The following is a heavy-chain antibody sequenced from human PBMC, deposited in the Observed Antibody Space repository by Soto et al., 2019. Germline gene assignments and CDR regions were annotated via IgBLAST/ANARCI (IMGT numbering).Heavy chain of an antibody. CDR1: GFTFSSYA. CDR3: AKDMYSGSNYYFDY. J-gene: IGHJ4*02. D-gene: IGHD1-26*01. V-gene: IGHV3-23*01. CDR2: ISGSGGST. Sequence: GGSLRLSCAASGFTFSSYAMSWVRQVPGKGLEWVSAISGSGGSTYYADSVKGRFTISRDNSKNTLYLQMNSLRAEDTAVYYCAKDMYSGSNYYFDYWGQGTLVTVSS.